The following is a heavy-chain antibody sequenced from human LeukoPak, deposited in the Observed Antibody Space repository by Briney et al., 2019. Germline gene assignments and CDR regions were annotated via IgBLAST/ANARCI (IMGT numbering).Heavy chain of an antibody. D-gene: IGHD6-13*01. CDR2: ISAGGGST. CDR1: GFTFSSYA. V-gene: IGHV3-23*01. CDR3: AKDQSYSSTWYRGMDV. Sequence: GGSLRPSCAASGFTFSSYAMTWVRQAPGKGPEWVSGISAGGGSTYYADSVKGRFTISRDNSKNTLYLQMNSLRAEDTAVYYCAKDQSYSSTWYRGMDVWGQGTTVTVSS. J-gene: IGHJ6*02.